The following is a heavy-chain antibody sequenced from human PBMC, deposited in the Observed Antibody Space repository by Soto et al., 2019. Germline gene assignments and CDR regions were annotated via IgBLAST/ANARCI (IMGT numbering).Heavy chain of an antibody. J-gene: IGHJ1*01. CDR1: GAYISDFS. CDR3: ARESGENWTYEAH. Sequence: QVQQLEAGPGLVKPWDTLSLTCTVSGAYISDFSWSWIRQPAGKGLEWIGRITVNGNTQYNPSFRSRVTMSMDTSRNQFSLNLQSATAADTALYYCARESGENWTYEAHWGQGTLVTVSS. V-gene: IGHV4-4*07. D-gene: IGHD1-7*01. CDR2: ITVNGNT.